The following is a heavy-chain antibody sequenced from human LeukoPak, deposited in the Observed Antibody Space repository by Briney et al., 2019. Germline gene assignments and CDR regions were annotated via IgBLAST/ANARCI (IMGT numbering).Heavy chain of an antibody. CDR3: ARCPKDYYDSSGYGSHAFDI. V-gene: IGHV1-69*13. Sequence: SVKVSCKASGGTFSSYAISWVRQAPGQGLEWMGGIIPIFGTANYAQKFQGRVTITAGESTSTAYMELSSLRSEDTAVYYCARCPKDYYDSSGYGSHAFDIWGQGTMVTVSS. J-gene: IGHJ3*02. CDR2: IIPIFGTA. D-gene: IGHD3-22*01. CDR1: GGTFSSYA.